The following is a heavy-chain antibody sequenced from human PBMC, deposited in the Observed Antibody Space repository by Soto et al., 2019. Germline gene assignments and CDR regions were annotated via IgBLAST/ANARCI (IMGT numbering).Heavy chain of an antibody. CDR1: GVTFSSYA. CDR2: IIPIFGTA. Sequence: GASVKVSCKASGVTFSSYAISWVRQAPGQGLEWMGGIIPIFGTANYAQKFQGRVTVTADESTSTAYMELSSLRSEDTAVYYCARSTRGGLYYYYYGMDVWGQGTTVTVSS. D-gene: IGHD2-8*02. J-gene: IGHJ6*02. V-gene: IGHV1-69*13. CDR3: ARSTRGGLYYYYYGMDV.